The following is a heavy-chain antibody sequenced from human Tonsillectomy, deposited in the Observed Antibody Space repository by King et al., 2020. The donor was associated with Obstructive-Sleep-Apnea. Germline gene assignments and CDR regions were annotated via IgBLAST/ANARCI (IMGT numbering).Heavy chain of an antibody. CDR1: GGSISGYY. J-gene: IGHJ4*02. CDR2: IYISGRNSGST. Sequence: VQLQESGPGLVKPSETLSLICTVSGGSISGYYWSWIRQSAGKGLEWIARIYISGRNSGSTSPNPPPKSRGTMSADMSKNQFSLGLTSVTAADTAVYYCARQGDGGNFEDYWGQGTLVTVSS. D-gene: IGHD4-23*01. V-gene: IGHV4-4*07. CDR3: ARQGDGGNFEDY.